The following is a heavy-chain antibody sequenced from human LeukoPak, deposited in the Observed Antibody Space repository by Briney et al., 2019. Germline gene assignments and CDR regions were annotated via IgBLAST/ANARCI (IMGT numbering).Heavy chain of an antibody. J-gene: IGHJ5*02. CDR2: ISAYNGNT. CDR3: ARDLGIAADLNWFDP. D-gene: IGHD6-13*01. V-gene: IGHV1-18*04. CDR1: GYTFTSYG. Sequence: ASVTVSCKASGYTFTSYGISWVRQAPGQGLEWMGWISAYNGNTNYAQKLQGRVTMTTDTSTSTAYMELRSLRSDDTAVYYCARDLGIAADLNWFDPWGQGTLVTVSS.